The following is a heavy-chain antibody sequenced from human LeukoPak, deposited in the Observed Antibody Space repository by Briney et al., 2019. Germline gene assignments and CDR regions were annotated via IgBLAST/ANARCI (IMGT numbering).Heavy chain of an antibody. CDR3: ARERPGSIWSAFDY. CDR1: GGSFSGYY. V-gene: IGHV4-34*01. D-gene: IGHD1-1*01. Sequence: SETLSLTCAVYGGSFSGYYWSWIRQPPGKGLEWIGEINHSGSTNYNPSLKSRVTISVDTSENQFSLKLSSVTAADTAVYYCARERPGSIWSAFDYWGQGTLVTVSS. CDR2: INHSGST. J-gene: IGHJ4*02.